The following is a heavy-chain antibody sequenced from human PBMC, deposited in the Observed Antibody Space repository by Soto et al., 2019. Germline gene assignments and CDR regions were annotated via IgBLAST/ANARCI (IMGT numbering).Heavy chain of an antibody. J-gene: IGHJ6*02. Sequence: QVQLVQSGAEVKKPGASVKVSCKASGYTFTGYYMHWVRQAPGQGLEWMGWINPNCGGTNYAQKFQGWVTMTRDTSISTAYMELSRLRSDDTAVYYCARGGVVPAANHRYYYGMDVWGQGTTVTVSS. D-gene: IGHD2-2*01. CDR3: ARGGVVPAANHRYYYGMDV. CDR2: INPNCGGT. CDR1: GYTFTGYY. V-gene: IGHV1-2*04.